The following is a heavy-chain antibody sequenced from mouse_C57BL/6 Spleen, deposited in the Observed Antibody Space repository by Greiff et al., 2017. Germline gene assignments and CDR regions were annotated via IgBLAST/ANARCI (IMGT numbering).Heavy chain of an antibody. Sequence: QVQLKQSGAELVRPGASVKLSCKASGYTFPDYYINWVKQRPGQGLEWIARIYPGSGNTYYNEKFKGKATLTAEKSSSTAYMQLSSLTSEDSAVYFCARWKDGRGFAYWGQGTLVTVSA. CDR2: IYPGSGNT. CDR1: GYTFPDYY. J-gene: IGHJ3*01. CDR3: ARWKDGRGFAY. D-gene: IGHD2-3*01. V-gene: IGHV1-76*01.